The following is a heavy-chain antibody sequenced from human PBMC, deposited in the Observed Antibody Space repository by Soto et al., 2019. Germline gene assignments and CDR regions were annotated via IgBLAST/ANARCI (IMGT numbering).Heavy chain of an antibody. D-gene: IGHD3-10*01. J-gene: IGHJ4*02. CDR2: IIPIFGTA. V-gene: IGHV1-69*13. CDR3: ARGITTVIDYFDY. Sequence: SVKVSCKASGGTFSSYAISWVRQAPGQGLEWMGGIIPIFGTANYAEKFQGRVTITADESTSTAYMELSSLRSEDTAVYYCARGITTVIDYFDYWGQGTLVTVSS. CDR1: GGTFSSYA.